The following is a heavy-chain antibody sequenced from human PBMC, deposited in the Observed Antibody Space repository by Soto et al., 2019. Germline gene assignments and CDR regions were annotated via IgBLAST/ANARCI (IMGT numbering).Heavy chain of an antibody. J-gene: IGHJ6*02. V-gene: IGHV1-69*13. CDR2: IIPIFGTA. CDR3: ALRYSSSWGYYYYYGMDV. D-gene: IGHD6-13*01. Sequence: SVKVSCKASGGTFSSYAISWVRQAPGQGLEWMGGIIPIFGTANYAQKFQGRVTVTADESTSTAYMELSSLRSEDTAVYYCALRYSSSWGYYYYYGMDVWGQGTTVTVSS. CDR1: GGTFSSYA.